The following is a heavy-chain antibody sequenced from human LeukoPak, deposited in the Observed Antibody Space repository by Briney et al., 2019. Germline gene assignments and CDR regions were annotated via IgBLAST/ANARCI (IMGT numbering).Heavy chain of an antibody. D-gene: IGHD1-1*01. V-gene: IGHV3-21*06. J-gene: IGHJ6*02. CDR3: ARDGASIDDQYYGLDV. CDR1: GFTFNSYT. CDR2: IRSNSRGI. Sequence: GGFLRLSCAASGFTFNSYTMSWVRQAPGKGLESVSSIRSNSRGINYADSVKGRFTISRDNDKNTVFLEMNSLRAEDTAVYYCARDGASIDDQYYGLDVWGQGTTVTVSS.